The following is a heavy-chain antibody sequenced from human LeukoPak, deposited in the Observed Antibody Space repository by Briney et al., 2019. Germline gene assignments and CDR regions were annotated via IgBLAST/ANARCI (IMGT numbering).Heavy chain of an antibody. V-gene: IGHV1-2*02. Sequence: ASVKVSCKASGYTFTGYYMHWVRQAPGQGLEWMGWINPNSGGTNYAQKFQDRVTMTRDTSISTAYMELSRLRSDDTAVYYCARGDYYGTGMDVWGQGTTVTVSS. D-gene: IGHD3-10*01. CDR2: INPNSGGT. CDR3: ARGDYYGTGMDV. CDR1: GYTFTGYY. J-gene: IGHJ6*02.